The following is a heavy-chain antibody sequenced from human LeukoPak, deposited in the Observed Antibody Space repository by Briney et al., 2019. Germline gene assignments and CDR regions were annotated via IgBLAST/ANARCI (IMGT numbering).Heavy chain of an antibody. CDR1: GGSISSGGYY. Sequence: SETLSLTCTVSGGSISSGGYYWSWIRQPPGKGLEWIGYIYHSGSTYYNPSLKSRVTISVDRSKNQFSLKLSSVTAAGTAVYYCARALGCSGGSCYPFNWFDPWGQGTLVTVSS. CDR3: ARALGCSGGSCYPFNWFDP. CDR2: IYHSGST. V-gene: IGHV4-30-2*01. D-gene: IGHD2-15*01. J-gene: IGHJ5*02.